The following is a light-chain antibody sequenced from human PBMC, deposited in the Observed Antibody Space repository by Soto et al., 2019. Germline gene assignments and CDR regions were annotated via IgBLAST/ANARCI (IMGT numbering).Light chain of an antibody. J-gene: IGKJ2*01. CDR1: QSISSW. V-gene: IGKV1-5*03. CDR3: QQYNDYPYS. Sequence: DIQMTQSPSTLSASVGDSVTITCRASQSISSWLAWYQQKPGKAPKLLIDKASSLESGVPSRFSGSGSRTGFTLTISSLQSDDFATYYCQQYNDYPYSFGQGTKLEIK. CDR2: KAS.